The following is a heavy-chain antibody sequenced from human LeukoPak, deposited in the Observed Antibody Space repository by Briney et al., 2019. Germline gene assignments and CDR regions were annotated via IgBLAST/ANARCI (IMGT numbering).Heavy chain of an antibody. V-gene: IGHV3-7*01. CDR1: GFTFSSYW. J-gene: IGHJ4*02. CDR2: IKQDASQE. D-gene: IGHD3-3*01. CDR3: ARGVVYPTWSGPHWSDY. Sequence: GGSLRLSCAASGFTFSSYWMSWVRQAPGKGPEWVAHIKQDASQEDHVDSVKGQFTISRDNAKNSLYLQMNSLRAEDTAVYYCARGVVYPTWSGPHWSDYWGQGTLVTVSS.